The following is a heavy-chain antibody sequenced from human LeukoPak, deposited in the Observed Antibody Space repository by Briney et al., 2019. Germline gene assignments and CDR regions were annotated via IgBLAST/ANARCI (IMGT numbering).Heavy chain of an antibody. CDR2: ISSSGSTI. CDR1: GFTFSDYY. CDR3: AREFFHCSSTSCRGRSAFDI. V-gene: IGHV3-11*01. Sequence: PGRSLRLSCAASGFTFSDYYMSWIRQAPGKGLEWVSYISSSGSTIYYADSVKGRFTISRDNAKNSLYLQMNSLRAEDTAVYYCAREFFHCSSTSCRGRSAFDIWGQGTMVTVSS. D-gene: IGHD2-2*01. J-gene: IGHJ3*02.